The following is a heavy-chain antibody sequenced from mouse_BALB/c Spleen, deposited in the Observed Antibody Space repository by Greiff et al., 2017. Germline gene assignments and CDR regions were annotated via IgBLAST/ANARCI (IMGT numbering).Heavy chain of an antibody. D-gene: IGHD2-1*01. CDR2: ISYSGST. CDR3: ARSGGNYPFDY. V-gene: IGHV3-2*02. CDR1: GYSITSDYA. Sequence: ESGPGLVKPSQSLSLTCTVTGYSITSDYAWNWIRQFPGNKLEWMGYISYSGSTSYNPSLKSRISITRDTSKNQFFLQLNSVTTEDTATYYCARSGGNYPFDYWGQGTTLTVSS. J-gene: IGHJ2*01.